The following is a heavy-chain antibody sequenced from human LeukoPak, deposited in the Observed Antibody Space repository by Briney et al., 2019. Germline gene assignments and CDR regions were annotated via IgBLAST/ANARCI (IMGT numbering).Heavy chain of an antibody. CDR2: IYTSGST. CDR3: ARDYVILTGHPLDY. V-gene: IGHV4-4*07. D-gene: IGHD3-9*01. CDR1: GGSISSYY. Sequence: SETLSLTCTVSGGSISSYYWSWIRQPAGKGLEWIGRIYTSGSTNYNPSLKSRVTMSVDTSKNQFSLKLSSVTAADTAVYYCARDYVILTGHPLDYWGQGTMVTVSS. J-gene: IGHJ3*01.